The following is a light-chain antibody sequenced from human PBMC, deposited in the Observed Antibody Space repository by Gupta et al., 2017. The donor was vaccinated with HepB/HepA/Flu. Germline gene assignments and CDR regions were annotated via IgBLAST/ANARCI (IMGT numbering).Light chain of an antibody. CDR2: NDN. CDR1: SSNIGNDN. V-gene: IGLV1-47*02. Sequence: QPVLTQPPSASGTPGQRVNISCSGSSSNIGNDNAYWYQQPPGTAPKLLIYNDNQRPSGVPDRFSGSKSGTTASLAISGLRSEDEADYYCVGWDDSLSGYVFGAGTKVTVL. J-gene: IGLJ1*01. CDR3: VGWDDSLSGYV.